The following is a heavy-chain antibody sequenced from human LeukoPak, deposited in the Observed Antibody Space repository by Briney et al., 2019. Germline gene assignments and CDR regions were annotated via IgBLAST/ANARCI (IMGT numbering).Heavy chain of an antibody. Sequence: GGSLRLSCAASGFTFSSYAMHWVRQAPGKGLEWVAVISYDGSNKYYADSVKGRFTISRDNSKNTLYLQMNSLRAEDTAVYYCARGRPYDILTGYYPLCYYYYGMDVWGKGTTVAVSS. CDR2: ISYDGSNK. CDR1: GFTFSSYA. CDR3: ARGRPYDILTGYYPLCYYYYGMDV. J-gene: IGHJ6*04. D-gene: IGHD3-9*01. V-gene: IGHV3-30*04.